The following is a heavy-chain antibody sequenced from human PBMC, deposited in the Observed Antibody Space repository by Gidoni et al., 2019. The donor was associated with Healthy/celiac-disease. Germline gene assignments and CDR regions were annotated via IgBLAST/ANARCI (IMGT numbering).Heavy chain of an antibody. J-gene: IGHJ4*02. D-gene: IGHD4-17*01. CDR3: ARARDYGELPYYFDY. V-gene: IGHV1-18*04. CDR2: ISAYNGNT. Sequence: QVQLVQSGDEVKKPGASVKVSCKASGYTFTSYGISWVRQAPGQGLEWMGWISAYNGNTNYAQKLQGRVTMTTDTSTSTAYMELRSLRSDDTAVYYCARARDYGELPYYFDYWGQGTLVTVSS. CDR1: GYTFTSYG.